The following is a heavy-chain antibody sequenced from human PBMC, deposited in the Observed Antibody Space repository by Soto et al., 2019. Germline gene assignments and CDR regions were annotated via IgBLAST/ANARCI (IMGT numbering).Heavy chain of an antibody. J-gene: IGHJ3*02. Sequence: GGSLRLSCAASGFTFSSYSMNWVRQAPGKGLEWVSSISSSSSYIYYADSVKGRFTISRDNAKNSLYLQMNSLRAEDTAVYYCAGPRGAADAFDIWGQGTMVTVSS. D-gene: IGHD1-26*01. V-gene: IGHV3-21*01. CDR2: ISSSSSYI. CDR1: GFTFSSYS. CDR3: AGPRGAADAFDI.